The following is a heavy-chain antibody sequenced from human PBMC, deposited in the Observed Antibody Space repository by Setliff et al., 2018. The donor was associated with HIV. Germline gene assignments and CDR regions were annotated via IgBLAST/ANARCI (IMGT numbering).Heavy chain of an antibody. D-gene: IGHD3-10*01. CDR2: IYPGDSYT. J-gene: IGHJ5*01. CDR3: ARHFGYNPGWFDS. V-gene: IGHV5-51*01. CDR1: GYSFTSYW. Sequence: GESLKISCKGSGYSFTSYWIGWVRQMPGKGLEWMGIIYPGDSYTRYSPSFQGHITIAIDKSISSASLHWSSLRTSATAIYYCARHFGYNPGWFDSWGQGTLVTVSS.